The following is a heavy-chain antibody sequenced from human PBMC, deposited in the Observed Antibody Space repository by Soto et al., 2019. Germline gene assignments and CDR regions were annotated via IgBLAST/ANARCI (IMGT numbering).Heavy chain of an antibody. CDR1: GFTFSDYY. CDR2: ISSSGSTI. J-gene: IGHJ6*02. CDR3: ARDVLAAAGIERNYYYYGMDV. Sequence: GGSLRLSCAAPGFTFSDYYMSWIRQAPGKGLEWVSYISSSGSTIYYADSVKGRFTISRDNAKNSLYLQMNSLRAEDTAVYYCARDVLAAAGIERNYYYYGMDVWGQGTTVTVSS. D-gene: IGHD6-13*01. V-gene: IGHV3-11*01.